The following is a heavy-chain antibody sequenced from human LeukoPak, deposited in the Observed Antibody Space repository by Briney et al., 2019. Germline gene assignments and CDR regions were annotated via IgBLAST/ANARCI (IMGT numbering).Heavy chain of an antibody. V-gene: IGHV4-59*11. CDR3: ERVEMATTWAYFDY. J-gene: IGHJ4*02. CDR1: GGSITSHY. D-gene: IGHD5-24*01. Sequence: SETLSLTCTVSGGSITSHYWSWIRQPPGKGLEWIGYLYHSGSTNYNPSLNSRVTISVDTSKNQFSLKLRSVTAADTAVYCCERVEMATTWAYFDYWGQGTLVTVSS. CDR2: LYHSGST.